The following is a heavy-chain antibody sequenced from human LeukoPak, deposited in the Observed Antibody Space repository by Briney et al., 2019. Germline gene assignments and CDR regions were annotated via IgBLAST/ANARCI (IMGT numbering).Heavy chain of an antibody. CDR1: GFTFSSYA. V-gene: IGHV3-30*04. CDR3: AKRGYYYDSSGYYSRTYFDY. J-gene: IGHJ4*02. Sequence: GGSLRLSCSASGFTFSSYAMHWVRQAPGKGLEWVAVISYDGSNKYYADSVKGRFTISRDNSKNTLYLQMNSLRAEDTAVYYCAKRGYYYDSSGYYSRTYFDYWGQGTLVIVSS. D-gene: IGHD3-22*01. CDR2: ISYDGSNK.